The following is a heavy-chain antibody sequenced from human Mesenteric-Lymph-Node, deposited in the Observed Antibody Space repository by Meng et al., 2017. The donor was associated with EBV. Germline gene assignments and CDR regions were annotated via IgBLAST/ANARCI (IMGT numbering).Heavy chain of an antibody. D-gene: IGHD1-26*01. J-gene: IGHJ4*02. V-gene: IGHV4-61*08. CDR3: ARQEVGANFDY. Sequence: QVQSQESGPGLVKPSETLSLTCTVSGDSVSNRDYYWSWVRQPPGKGLEWIGYIYYSGSTSYNPSLKSRITISLDKSKNDFSLKLSSVTAADTAVYYCARQEVGANFDYWGQGTLVTVSS. CDR1: GDSVSNRDYY. CDR2: IYYSGST.